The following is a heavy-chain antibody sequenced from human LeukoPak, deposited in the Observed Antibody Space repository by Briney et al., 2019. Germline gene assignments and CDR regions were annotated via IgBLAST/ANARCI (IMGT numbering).Heavy chain of an antibody. V-gene: IGHV4-34*01. CDR2: INHSGST. CDR3: ATSSIAARHPHPNWFDP. D-gene: IGHD6-6*01. CDR1: GGSFSGYY. J-gene: IGHJ5*02. Sequence: PSETLSLTCAVYGGSFSGYYWSWIRQPPGKGLEWIGEINHSGSTNYNPSLKSRVTISVDTSKNQFSLKLSSVTAADTAVYYCATSSIAARHPHPNWFDPWGQGTLVTVSS.